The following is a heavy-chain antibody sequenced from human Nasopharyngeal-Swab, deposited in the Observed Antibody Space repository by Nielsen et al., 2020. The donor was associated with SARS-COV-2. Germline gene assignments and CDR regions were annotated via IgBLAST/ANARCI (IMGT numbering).Heavy chain of an antibody. Sequence: VRQAPGKGPEWRGLIIPSEGSTAYAQKFQGRVTMTRDTSTSTAYMELSSLRSDDTAVYFCARGAVHHMLDLWGQGTRVTVSS. J-gene: IGHJ5*02. D-gene: IGHD3-16*01. CDR2: IIPSEGST. V-gene: IGHV1-46*01. CDR3: ARGAVHHMLDL.